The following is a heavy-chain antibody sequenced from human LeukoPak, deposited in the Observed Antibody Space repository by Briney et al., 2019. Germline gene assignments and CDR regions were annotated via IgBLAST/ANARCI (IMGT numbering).Heavy chain of an antibody. V-gene: IGHV4-30-4*08. CDR3: AREVAAAALNWFDP. D-gene: IGHD6-13*01. J-gene: IGHJ5*02. CDR1: GGSISSGDYY. CDR2: IYYSGST. Sequence: SETLSLTCTVSGGSISSGDYYWSWIRQPPGKGLEWIGYIYYSGSTYYNPSLKSRVTISVDTSKNQFSLKLSSVTAADTAVYYCAREVAAAALNWFDPWGQGTLVTVSS.